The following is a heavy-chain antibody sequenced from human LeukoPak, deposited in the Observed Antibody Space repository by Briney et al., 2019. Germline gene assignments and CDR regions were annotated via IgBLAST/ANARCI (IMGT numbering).Heavy chain of an antibody. CDR2: IYYSGST. Sequence: SETLSLTCTVSGGPISSYYWSWVRQPPGKGLVRIGYIYYSGSTNYNPSLKSRVTISVDTSKNQFSLKLSSVTAADTAVYYCARAILRRYYDSSGYYYGPYYYYGMDVWGQGTTVTVSS. CDR1: GGPISSYY. V-gene: IGHV4-59*01. D-gene: IGHD3-22*01. CDR3: ARAILRRYYDSSGYYYGPYYYYGMDV. J-gene: IGHJ6*02.